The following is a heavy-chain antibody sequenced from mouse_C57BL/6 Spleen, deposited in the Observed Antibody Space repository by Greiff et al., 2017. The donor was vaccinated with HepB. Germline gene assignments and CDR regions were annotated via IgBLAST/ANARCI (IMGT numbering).Heavy chain of an antibody. Sequence: VKLVESGPGLVQPSQSLSITCTVSGFSLTSYGVHWVRQSPGKGLEWLGVIWSGGSTDYNAAFISRLSISKDNSKSQVFFKMNSLQADDTAIYYCARNKDYGSSPFAYWGQGTLVTVSA. D-gene: IGHD1-1*01. CDR3: ARNKDYGSSPFAY. CDR1: GFSLTSYG. V-gene: IGHV2-2*01. CDR2: IWSGGST. J-gene: IGHJ3*01.